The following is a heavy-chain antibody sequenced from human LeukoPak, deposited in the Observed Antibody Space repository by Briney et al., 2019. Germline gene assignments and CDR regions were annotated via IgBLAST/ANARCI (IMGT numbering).Heavy chain of an antibody. CDR2: ISYSGTT. CDR1: GGSISSRPYY. CDR3: ARDSGYYDFWSGGAFDI. V-gene: IGHV4-39*07. D-gene: IGHD3-3*01. J-gene: IGHJ3*02. Sequence: PSETLSLTCTVSGGSISSRPYYWGWVRQPPGKGLEWIGTISYSGTTYYSPSLKSRVTISVDTSKNQFSLKLSSVTAADTAVYYCARDSGYYDFWSGGAFDIWGQGTMVTVSS.